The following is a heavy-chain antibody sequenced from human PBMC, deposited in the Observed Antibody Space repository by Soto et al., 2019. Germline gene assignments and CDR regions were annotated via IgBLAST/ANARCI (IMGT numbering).Heavy chain of an antibody. V-gene: IGHV1-2*04. CDR3: ARASSNWFDP. J-gene: IGHJ5*02. CDR2: INPNSGGT. CDR1: GHTITGYY. Sequence: ASVKVSCKASGHTITGYYMHWARQAPGQGLEWMGWINPNSGGTNYAQKFKGWVTMTRDTSISTAYMDLSRLRSDDTAVYYWARASSNWFDPWDQGTLVTVSS.